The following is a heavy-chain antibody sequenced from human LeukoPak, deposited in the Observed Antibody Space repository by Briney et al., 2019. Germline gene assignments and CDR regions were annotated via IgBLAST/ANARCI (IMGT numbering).Heavy chain of an antibody. Sequence: GGSLRLSCVASGFTFSSYAMHWVRQAPGKGLEWVAFTRFDGSNKYYADSVKGRFTISRDNSKNTLYLQLNSLRTEDTAVYYCAKGFTIFGVVINVPDYWGQGTLVTVSS. CDR1: GFTFSSYA. J-gene: IGHJ4*02. CDR3: AKGFTIFGVVINVPDY. V-gene: IGHV3-30*02. CDR2: TRFDGSNK. D-gene: IGHD3-3*01.